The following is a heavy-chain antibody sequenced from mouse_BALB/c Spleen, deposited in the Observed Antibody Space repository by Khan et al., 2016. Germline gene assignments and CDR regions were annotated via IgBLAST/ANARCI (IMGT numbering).Heavy chain of an antibody. CDR2: IHYSGST. Sequence: EVQLLESGPDLVKPSQSLSLTCTVTGYSITSGYSWYWIRQPPENKLEWMGFIHYSGSTNYNPSLKSRISITRDTSKNQFFLQLNFMTTEEAATYCVGRGGDGYYRAWFAYWDRGTMVAVAA. CDR1: GYSITSGYS. D-gene: IGHD2-3*01. V-gene: IGHV3-1*02. CDR3: GRGGDGYYRAWFAY. J-gene: IGHJ3*01.